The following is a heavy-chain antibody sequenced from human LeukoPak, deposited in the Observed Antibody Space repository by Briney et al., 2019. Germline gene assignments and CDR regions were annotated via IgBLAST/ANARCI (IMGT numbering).Heavy chain of an antibody. CDR1: GYSFTSYW. V-gene: IGHV5-51*01. J-gene: IGHJ6*02. CDR2: IYPGDSDT. D-gene: IGHD1-26*01. CDR3: AGLGATPFYYYGMDV. Sequence: GESLKISWKGSGYSFTSYWIGWVRQMPGKGLEWMGIIYPGDSDTRYSPSFQGQVTISADKSISTAYLQWSSLKASDTAMYYCAGLGATPFYYYGMDVWGQGTTVTVSS.